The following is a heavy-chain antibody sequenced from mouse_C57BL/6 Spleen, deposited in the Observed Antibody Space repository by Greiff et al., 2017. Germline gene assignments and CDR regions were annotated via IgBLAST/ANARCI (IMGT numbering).Heavy chain of an antibody. J-gene: IGHJ4*01. CDR2: IDPNSGGT. D-gene: IGHD2-1*01. CDR1: GYTFTSYW. Sequence: QQSCKASGYTFTSYWMHWVKQRPGRGLEWIGRIDPNSGGTKYNEKFKSKATLTVDKPSSTAYMQLSSLTSEDSAVYYCARSDYGNYDGYAMDYWGQGTSVTVSS. V-gene: IGHV1-72*01. CDR3: ARSDYGNYDGYAMDY.